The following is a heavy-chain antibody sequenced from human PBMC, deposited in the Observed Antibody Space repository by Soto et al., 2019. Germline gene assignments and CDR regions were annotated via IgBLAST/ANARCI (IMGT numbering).Heavy chain of an antibody. CDR3: ASSGSYYWFLY. Sequence: GGSLRLSCAASGFTFTSYAMHWVRQAPGKGLECVAVISYDGTNKYYVDSVKGRFTISRDNSENTVFLQMNSLRPEDTAVYYCASSGSYYWFLYWGQGPRGTVS. CDR1: GFTFTSYA. V-gene: IGHV3-30-3*01. D-gene: IGHD1-26*01. CDR2: ISYDGTNK. J-gene: IGHJ4*02.